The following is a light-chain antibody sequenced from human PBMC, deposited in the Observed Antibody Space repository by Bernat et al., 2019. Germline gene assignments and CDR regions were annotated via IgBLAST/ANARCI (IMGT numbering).Light chain of an antibody. V-gene: IGKV3-20*01. CDR2: GAS. Sequence: EIVLTQSPGTLSLSPGERATLSCRASQSVSSSYLAWYQQKPVQAPRPLIYGASSRATGIPDRFSGSGSGTDFTLTISRLEPEDFAVYYCQQYGSSPKITFGQGTRLEIK. CDR1: QSVSSSY. CDR3: QQYGSSPKIT. J-gene: IGKJ5*01.